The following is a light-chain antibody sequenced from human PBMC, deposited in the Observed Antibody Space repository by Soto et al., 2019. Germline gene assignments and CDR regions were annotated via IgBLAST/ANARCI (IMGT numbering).Light chain of an antibody. CDR1: ISDVGGYNY. V-gene: IGLV2-14*01. Sequence: QSVLTQPSSVSGSPGQSITISCTGTISDVGGYNYVSWYQQHPGKAPKLMIYEVSNRPSGVSIRFSGSKSGNTASLTISGLQAEDEADYYCSSYTSSTSLDVFRTGTKVTVL. CDR3: SSYTSSTSLDV. CDR2: EVS. J-gene: IGLJ1*01.